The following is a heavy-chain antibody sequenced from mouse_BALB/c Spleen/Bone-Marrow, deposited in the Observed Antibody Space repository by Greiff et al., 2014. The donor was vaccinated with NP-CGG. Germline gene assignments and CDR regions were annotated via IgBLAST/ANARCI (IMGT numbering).Heavy chain of an antibody. CDR3: ARGGTTATWYFDV. V-gene: IGHV14-3*02. Sequence: VQLQQSGAELVKPGASVKLSCAASGFNIKDTYMHWVKQRPEQGLEWIGRIDPANGNTKYDPKFQGKATITADTSSNTAYLQLSSRTSEDTAVYYCARGGTTATWYFDVWGAGTTVTVSS. CDR2: IDPANGNT. J-gene: IGHJ1*01. CDR1: GFNIKDTY. D-gene: IGHD1-2*01.